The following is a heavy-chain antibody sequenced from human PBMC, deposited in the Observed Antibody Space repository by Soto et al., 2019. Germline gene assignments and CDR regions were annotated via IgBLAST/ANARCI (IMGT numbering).Heavy chain of an antibody. J-gene: IGHJ3*02. Sequence: HPGGSLRLSCAASGFTFSSYWMSWVRQAPGKGLEWVANIKQDGSEKYYVDSVKGRFTISRDNAKNSLYLQMNSLRAEDTAVYYCARAPPPTIAVAGHDAFDIWGQGTMVTVSS. D-gene: IGHD6-19*01. CDR2: IKQDGSEK. CDR1: GFTFSSYW. CDR3: ARAPPPTIAVAGHDAFDI. V-gene: IGHV3-7*01.